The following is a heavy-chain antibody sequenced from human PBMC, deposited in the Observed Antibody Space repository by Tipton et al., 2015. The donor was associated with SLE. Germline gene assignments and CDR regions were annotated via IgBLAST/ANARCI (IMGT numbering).Heavy chain of an antibody. Sequence: SLRLSCAASGFTFSDYYMSWIRQAPGKGLEWLSYISSTSTYTKYADSVKGRFTVSRDNANNLLSLQMNSLRAEDTAVYYCARTRVTAGHKKLCWYFDLWGRGTLATVSS. V-gene: IGHV3-11*06. CDR2: ISSTSTYT. CDR1: GFTFSDYY. CDR3: ARTRVTAGHKKLCWYFDL. J-gene: IGHJ2*01. D-gene: IGHD2-21*01.